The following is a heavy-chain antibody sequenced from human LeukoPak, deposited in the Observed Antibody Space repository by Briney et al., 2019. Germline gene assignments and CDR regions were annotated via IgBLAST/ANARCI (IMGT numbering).Heavy chain of an antibody. CDR2: ISWNSGSI. CDR1: GFTFSSYG. V-gene: IGHV3-9*01. J-gene: IGHJ4*02. D-gene: IGHD3-10*01. Sequence: GGSLRLSCAASGFTFSSYGMHWVRQAPGKGLEWVSGISWNSGSIGYADSVKGRFTISRDNAKNSLYLQMNSLRAEDTALYYCAKDNWYYYGSGSYSYIDYWGQGTLVTVSS. CDR3: AKDNWYYYGSGSYSYIDY.